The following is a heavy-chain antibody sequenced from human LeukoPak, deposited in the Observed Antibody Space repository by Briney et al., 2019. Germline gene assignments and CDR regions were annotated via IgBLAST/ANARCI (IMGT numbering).Heavy chain of an antibody. J-gene: IGHJ4*02. CDR2: ISGSGGST. D-gene: IGHD3-9*01. CDR3: AKFEVLRYFDWSYFDY. Sequence: GGSLRPSCAASGFTFSSYAMSWVRQAPGKGLEWVSAISGSGGSTYYADSVKGRFTISRDNSKNTLYLQMNSLRAEDTAVYYCAKFEVLRYFDWSYFDYWGQGTLVTVSS. V-gene: IGHV3-23*01. CDR1: GFTFSSYA.